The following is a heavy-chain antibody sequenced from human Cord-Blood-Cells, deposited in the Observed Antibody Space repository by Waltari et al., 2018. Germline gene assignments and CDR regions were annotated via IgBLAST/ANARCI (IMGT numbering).Heavy chain of an antibody. CDR3: ARHTGQYNWNYEFDY. V-gene: IGHV4-39*01. D-gene: IGHD1-7*01. CDR2: IYYSGST. Sequence: QLQLQESGPGLVKPSETLSLTCTVSGGSISSSSYYWGWIRQPPGKGLEWIGGIYYSGSTYYNPSLKSRVTISVDTSKNQFSLKLSSVTAADTAVYYCARHTGQYNWNYEFDYWGQGTLVTVSS. CDR1: GGSISSSSYY. J-gene: IGHJ4*02.